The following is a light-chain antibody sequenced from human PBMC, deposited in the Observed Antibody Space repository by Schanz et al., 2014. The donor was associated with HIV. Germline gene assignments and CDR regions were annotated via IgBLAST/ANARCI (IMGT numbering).Light chain of an antibody. CDR1: NSDIGSSY. CDR3: ATWDVTLNGPV. CDR2: RND. Sequence: QSVLTQPPSASGTPGQRVTISCSGSNSDIGSSYVYWYQHLPGMAPKLLIYRNDQRPSGVPDRISGSKSGTSASLTITGLQSDDEADYYCATWDVTLNGPVFGGGTKLTVL. J-gene: IGLJ2*01. V-gene: IGLV1-47*01.